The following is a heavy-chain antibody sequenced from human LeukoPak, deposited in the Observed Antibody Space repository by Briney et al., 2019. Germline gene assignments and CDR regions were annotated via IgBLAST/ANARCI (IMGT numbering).Heavy chain of an antibody. V-gene: IGHV1-8*01. CDR3: AMPGIAVAVLSAFDI. CDR2: MDPNSGNT. Sequence: EASVKVSCKASGYTFTSYDVNWVRQATGQGLEWMGWMDPNSGNTGYAQKFQGRVTMTRDTSISTAYMELSRLRSDDTAVYYCAMPGIAVAVLSAFDIWGQGTMVTVSS. J-gene: IGHJ3*02. D-gene: IGHD6-19*01. CDR1: GYTFTSYD.